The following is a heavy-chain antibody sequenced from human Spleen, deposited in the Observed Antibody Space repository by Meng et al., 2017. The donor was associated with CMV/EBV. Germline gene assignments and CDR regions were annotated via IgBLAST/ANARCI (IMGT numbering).Heavy chain of an antibody. CDR1: GFTFSNYW. CDR2: INSDGSST. Sequence: GESLKISCAASGFTFSNYWMHWVRQASGKGLVWVSRINSDGSSTSYADSVKGRFTISRDNAKNTLYLQMNSLRAEDTAVYYCARLSWIQAFDYWGQGTLVTVSS. J-gene: IGHJ4*02. V-gene: IGHV3-74*01. CDR3: ARLSWIQAFDY. D-gene: IGHD5-18*01.